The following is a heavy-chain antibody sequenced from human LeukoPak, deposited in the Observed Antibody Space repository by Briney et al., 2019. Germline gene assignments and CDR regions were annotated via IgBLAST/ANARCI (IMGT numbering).Heavy chain of an antibody. CDR1: GFAFSNTW. D-gene: IGHD2-2*01. Sequence: QAGGSLRLSCEASGFAFSNTWMHWVRQAPGKGLMWVARINSDYSTTYADSVKGRFTISRDNAKNTLYLQMHSLRAEDTAVYYCVRDRYYALDVWGQGTTVTVSS. CDR2: INSDYST. J-gene: IGHJ6*02. V-gene: IGHV3-74*01. CDR3: VRDRYYALDV.